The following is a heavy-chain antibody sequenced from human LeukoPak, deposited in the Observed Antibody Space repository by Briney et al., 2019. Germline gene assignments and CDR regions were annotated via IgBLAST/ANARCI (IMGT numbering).Heavy chain of an antibody. J-gene: IGHJ6*03. Sequence: PSETLSLTCAVYGGSFSGYYWSWIRQPPGKGLEWIGEINHSGSTNYNPSLKSRVTISVDTSKNQFSLKLSSVTAADTAVYYCARARFLQDYYYYYMDVWGKGTTVTVSS. CDR2: INHSGST. V-gene: IGHV4-34*01. CDR1: GGSFSGYY. CDR3: ARARFLQDYYYYYMDV. D-gene: IGHD1-1*01.